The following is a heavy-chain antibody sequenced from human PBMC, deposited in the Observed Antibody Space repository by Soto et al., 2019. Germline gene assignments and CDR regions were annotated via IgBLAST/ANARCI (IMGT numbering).Heavy chain of an antibody. CDR2: IYHSGST. D-gene: IGHD3-10*01. Sequence: SXTLSLTCAVSGGSMSSGGYSWSWIRQPPGKGLEWIGYIYHSGSTYYNPSLKSRVTISVDRSKNQFSLKLSSVTAADTAVYYCARSSGSYYNAAFDIWGQGTMVTVSS. J-gene: IGHJ3*02. CDR1: GGSMSSGGYS. CDR3: ARSSGSYYNAAFDI. V-gene: IGHV4-30-2*01.